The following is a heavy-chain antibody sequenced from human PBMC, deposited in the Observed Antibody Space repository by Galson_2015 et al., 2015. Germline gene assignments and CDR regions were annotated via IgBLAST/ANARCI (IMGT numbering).Heavy chain of an antibody. D-gene: IGHD2-2*01. CDR3: ARNWDSSTLLGNAFDV. Sequence: KGLEWVGNSHYSGITYYNPSLKGRVSISVETSKNQFPLRLTSVTAADTALYFCARNWDSSTLLGNAFDVWGQGTMVTVTS. V-gene: IGHV4-39*01. J-gene: IGHJ3*01. CDR2: SHYSGIT.